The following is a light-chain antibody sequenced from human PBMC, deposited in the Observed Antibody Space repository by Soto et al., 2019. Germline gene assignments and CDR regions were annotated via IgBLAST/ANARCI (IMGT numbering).Light chain of an antibody. V-gene: IGKV1-27*01. J-gene: IGKJ4*01. CDR1: QGIGNY. CDR3: QNHNSAPLT. Sequence: DIPMTQSPSSLSASVGDRVTITCRASQGIGNYLAWYQQKPGKLPKLLIYTASTLHSGVPSRFSGSGSGTHFTLTISSLQPEDVATYYCQNHNSAPLTFGGGTKVEIK. CDR2: TAS.